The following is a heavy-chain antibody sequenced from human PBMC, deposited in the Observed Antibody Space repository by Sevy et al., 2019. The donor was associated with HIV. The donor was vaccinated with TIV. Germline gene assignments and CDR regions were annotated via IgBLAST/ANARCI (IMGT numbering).Heavy chain of an antibody. CDR2: IIPIFGTA. CDR1: GCTFSSYA. Sequence: ASVKVSCKASGCTFSSYAISWVRQAPGQGLEWMGGIIPIFGTANYAQKFQGRVTITTDESTSTAYMELSGLRSEDTAVYYCARGLYGSGGYPNFGEDVWGQGTTVTVSS. V-gene: IGHV1-69*05. D-gene: IGHD2-15*01. CDR3: ARGLYGSGGYPNFGEDV. J-gene: IGHJ6*02.